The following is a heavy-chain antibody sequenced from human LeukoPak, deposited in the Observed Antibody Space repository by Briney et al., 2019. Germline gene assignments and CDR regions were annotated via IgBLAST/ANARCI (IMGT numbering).Heavy chain of an antibody. CDR2: ISAYNGNT. Sequence: ASVKVSCKASGYIFSNYGISWVRQAPGQGLEWMGWISAYNGNTNFVQKFQGRVTITRDTSASTAYMELSSLRSEDTAVYYCARPLRYFDWSGHDAFDIWGQGTMVAVSS. D-gene: IGHD3-9*01. J-gene: IGHJ3*02. CDR1: GYIFSNYG. CDR3: ARPLRYFDWSGHDAFDI. V-gene: IGHV1-18*01.